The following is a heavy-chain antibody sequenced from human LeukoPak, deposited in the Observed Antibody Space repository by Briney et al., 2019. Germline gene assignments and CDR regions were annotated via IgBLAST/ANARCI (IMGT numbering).Heavy chain of an antibody. J-gene: IGHJ4*02. CDR1: GFTLSSSS. Sequence: GGSLRLSCAASGFTLSSSSMNWVRQAPGNGLVWVSYISSTSTTIYYADSVKGRFTISRDNAKNSLYLQMNSLRAEDTAVYYCASGYSSGPVYWGQGNLVTVSS. V-gene: IGHV3-48*04. CDR3: ASGYSSGPVY. CDR2: ISSTSTTI. D-gene: IGHD6-19*01.